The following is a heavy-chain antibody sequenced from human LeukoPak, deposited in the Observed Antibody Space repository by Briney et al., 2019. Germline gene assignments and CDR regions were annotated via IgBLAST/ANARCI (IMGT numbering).Heavy chain of an antibody. CDR3: VRESELLGYCSSTSCYTTYMDV. CDR2: ISYDGSNK. Sequence: GGSLRLSCAASGFTFSSYAMHWVRQAPGKGLEWVAVISYDGSNKYYADSVKGRFTISRDNSKNTLYLQMNSLRAEDTAVYYCVRESELLGYCSSTSCYTTYMDVWGKGTTVTVSS. D-gene: IGHD2-2*02. V-gene: IGHV3-30*01. J-gene: IGHJ6*03. CDR1: GFTFSSYA.